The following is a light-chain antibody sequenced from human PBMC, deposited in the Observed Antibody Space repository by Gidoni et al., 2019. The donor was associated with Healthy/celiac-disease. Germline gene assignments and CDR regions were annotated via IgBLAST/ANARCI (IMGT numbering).Light chain of an antibody. V-gene: IGKV3-20*01. CDR2: GAS. J-gene: IGKJ5*01. CDR3: QQYGSSPSIT. CDR1: QSVSSSY. Sequence: EIVLTQSPGTLSLSPGERATLSCRASQSVSSSYLAWYQQKPGQAPRLIIYGASSRATGSPDRFSGSGSGTDFTLTISRLEPEEFAVYYCQQYGSSPSITFGQGTRLEIK.